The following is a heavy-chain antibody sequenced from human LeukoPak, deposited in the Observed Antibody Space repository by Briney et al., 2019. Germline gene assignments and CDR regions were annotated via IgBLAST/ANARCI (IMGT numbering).Heavy chain of an antibody. J-gene: IGHJ4*02. CDR1: GGSISSYY. D-gene: IGHD3-10*01. CDR3: ARHGEWASRQSYFDH. Sequence: SETLSLTCTVSGGSISSYYWNWIRQPPGKGLEWIAYIDYSGNTNYNPSLMSRATVSRDTSKNQFSLKLSSVTAADTAVYYRARHGEWASRQSYFDHWGQGTLVTVSS. CDR2: IDYSGNT. V-gene: IGHV4-59*08.